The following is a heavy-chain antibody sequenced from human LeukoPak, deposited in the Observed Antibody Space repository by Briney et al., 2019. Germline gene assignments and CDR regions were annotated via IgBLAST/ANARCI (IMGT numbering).Heavy chain of an antibody. Sequence: SETLSLTCAAYGGSFSGYYWSWIRQPPGQGLEWIGEINHSGSTNYNPSLTSRVTISVDTSKNQFSLKLSSVTAADTAVYYCARGKYNRGYSYGNFDYWGQGTLVTVSS. J-gene: IGHJ4*02. CDR3: ARGKYNRGYSYGNFDY. CDR2: INHSGST. CDR1: GGSFSGYY. V-gene: IGHV4-34*01. D-gene: IGHD5-18*01.